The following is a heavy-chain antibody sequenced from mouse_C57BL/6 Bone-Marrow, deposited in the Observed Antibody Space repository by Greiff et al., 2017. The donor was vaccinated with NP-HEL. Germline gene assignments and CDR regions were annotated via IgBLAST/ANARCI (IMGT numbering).Heavy chain of an antibody. J-gene: IGHJ4*01. CDR1: GYTFTSYW. D-gene: IGHD2-14*01. Sequence: VQLQQSGAELVRPGTSVKLSCKASGYTFTSYWMHWVKQRPGQGLEWIGVIDPSDSYTNYNQKFKGKATLTVDTSSSTAYMQRSSLTSEDSAVYYCARGGTVALMDYWGQGTSVTVSS. V-gene: IGHV1-59*01. CDR3: ARGGTVALMDY. CDR2: IDPSDSYT.